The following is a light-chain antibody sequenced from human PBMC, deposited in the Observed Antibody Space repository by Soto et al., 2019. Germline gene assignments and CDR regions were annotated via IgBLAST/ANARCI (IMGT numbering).Light chain of an antibody. CDR2: GAS. Sequence: VMTQSPATLSVSPGERATLSCRASQSVSSNLAWYQQKPGQAPRLLIYGASTRATGVPARFTGNGFGTEFTLAISSLQSEDFAVYYCQQYNNWYTFGQGTKVDIK. J-gene: IGKJ2*01. CDR3: QQYNNWYT. V-gene: IGKV3-15*01. CDR1: QSVSSN.